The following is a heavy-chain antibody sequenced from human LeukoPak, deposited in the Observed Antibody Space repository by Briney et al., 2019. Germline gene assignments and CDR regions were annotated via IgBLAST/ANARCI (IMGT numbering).Heavy chain of an antibody. CDR1: GYTFTGYY. J-gene: IGHJ4*02. D-gene: IGHD3-10*01. Sequence: GASVKVSCKASGYTFTGYYIHWVRQAPGQGLEWMGWINPNSGGTNYAQKFQGRVTMTRDTSISTAYMELSRLRSDDTAVYYCARVGGYGSGSYLLYWGQGTLVTVSS. V-gene: IGHV1-2*02. CDR3: ARVGGYGSGSYLLY. CDR2: INPNSGGT.